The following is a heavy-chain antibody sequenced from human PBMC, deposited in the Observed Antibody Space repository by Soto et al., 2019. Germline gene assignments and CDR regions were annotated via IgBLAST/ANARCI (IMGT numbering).Heavy chain of an antibody. CDR1: GFTFSSYG. Sequence: QVQLVESGGGVVQPGRSLRLSCAASGFTFSSYGMHWVRQAPGKGLEWVAVISYDGSNKYYADSVKGRFTISRDNSKNTLYLQINSLRAEDTAVYYCAKRPDSGSYLYYYYGMDVWGQGTTVTVSS. CDR3: AKRPDSGSYLYYYYGMDV. CDR2: ISYDGSNK. D-gene: IGHD1-26*01. J-gene: IGHJ6*02. V-gene: IGHV3-30*18.